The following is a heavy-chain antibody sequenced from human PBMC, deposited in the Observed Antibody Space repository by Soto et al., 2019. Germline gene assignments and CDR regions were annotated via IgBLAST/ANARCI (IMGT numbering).Heavy chain of an antibody. D-gene: IGHD4-17*01. CDR3: ARGPMTTVTTWGDWYFDL. CDR1: GFTFSSYG. Sequence: QVQLVESGGGVVQPGRSLRLSCATSGFTFSSYGMHWVRQGPGKGLEWVAVIWYDGTNKYYADSVNGRFTIYRDDSKNTLYLQMNSLRADDTAVYYCARGPMTTVTTWGDWYFDLWGRGTLVTVSS. J-gene: IGHJ2*01. V-gene: IGHV3-33*01. CDR2: IWYDGTNK.